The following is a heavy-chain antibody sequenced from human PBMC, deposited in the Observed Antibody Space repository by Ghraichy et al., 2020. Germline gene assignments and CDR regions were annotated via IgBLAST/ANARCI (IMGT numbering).Heavy chain of an antibody. CDR2: ISGSGGST. Sequence: GGSLRLSCAASGFTFSSYAMSCVRQAPGKGLEWVSAISGSGGSTYYADSVKGRFTISRDNSKNTLYLQMNSLRAEDTAVYYCAKQEYQLLGYYYYYMDVWGKGTTVTVSS. CDR1: GFTFSSYA. V-gene: IGHV3-23*01. D-gene: IGHD2-2*01. J-gene: IGHJ6*03. CDR3: AKQEYQLLGYYYYYMDV.